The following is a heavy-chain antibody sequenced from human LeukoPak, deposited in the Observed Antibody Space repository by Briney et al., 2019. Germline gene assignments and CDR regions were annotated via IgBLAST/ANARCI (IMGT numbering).Heavy chain of an antibody. CDR3: ARDPESSMDV. CDR1: GFTFTNHG. D-gene: IGHD1-14*01. J-gene: IGHJ6*02. CDR2: IWYDGSKE. Sequence: GGSLRLSCAASGFTFTNHGLHWVRQAPGKGLEWVAAIWYDGSKECYADSVKGRFTISRDNSKNTVYLQMNSLRVEDTAVYYCARDPESSMDVWGQGTTVIV. V-gene: IGHV3-33*01.